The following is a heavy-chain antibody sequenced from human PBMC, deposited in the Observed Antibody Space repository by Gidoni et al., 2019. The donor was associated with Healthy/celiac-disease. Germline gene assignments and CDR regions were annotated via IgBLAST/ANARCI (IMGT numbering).Heavy chain of an antibody. CDR2: INHSGST. D-gene: IGHD3-16*01. CDR3: SPRGGDWFDP. CDR1: GGSFSGYY. J-gene: IGHJ5*02. Sequence: QVQLQQWGAGLLQPSETLSLTCDVSGGSFSGYYWSWIRQPPGTGREWIGEINHSGSTNYSPALKSRVTIAVDMSKNQFSLKLSSVTAADAAVYYCSPRGGDWFDPWGQGTLVTVSS. V-gene: IGHV4-34*01.